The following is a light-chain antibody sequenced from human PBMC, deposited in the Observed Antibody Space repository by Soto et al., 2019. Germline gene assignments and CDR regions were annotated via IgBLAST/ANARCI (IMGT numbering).Light chain of an antibody. CDR3: SSYTSSSTYV. J-gene: IGLJ1*01. CDR1: SSDVGGYNY. Sequence: QSALTQPASVSGSPGQSITISCTGTSSDVGGYNYVSWCQQHPGKAPKLMIYEVSNRPSGVSNRLSASKSGNTASLTISGLQAEDEADYYCSSYTSSSTYVFGTGTKLTVL. V-gene: IGLV2-14*01. CDR2: EVS.